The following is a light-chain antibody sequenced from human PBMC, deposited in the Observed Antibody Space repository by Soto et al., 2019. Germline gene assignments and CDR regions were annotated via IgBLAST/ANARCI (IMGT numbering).Light chain of an antibody. CDR1: NIGSNS. V-gene: IGLV3-21*04. CDR2: YDS. J-gene: IGLJ1*01. Sequence: SYELTQPPSVSVAPGETARITCDGNNIGSNSVHWYQQRPGQAPVLVISYDSDRPSGIPERFSGSNSGNTATLTISRVEAGDEADYYCQVWDSSSDHSVFGTGTKLTVL. CDR3: QVWDSSSDHSV.